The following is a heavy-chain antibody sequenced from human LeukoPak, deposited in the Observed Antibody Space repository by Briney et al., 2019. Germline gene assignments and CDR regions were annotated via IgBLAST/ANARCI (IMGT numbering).Heavy chain of an antibody. CDR3: TTVSLDALWSGYYTVDY. V-gene: IGHV3-30*02. J-gene: IGHJ4*02. CDR1: GFTFSSYG. D-gene: IGHD3-3*01. Sequence: HPGGSLRLSCAASGFTFSSYGMHWVRQAPGKGLEWVAFIRYDGSNKYYADSVKGRFTISRDNSKNTLYLQMNSLKTEDTAVYYCTTVSLDALWSGYYTVDYWGQGTLVTVSS. CDR2: IRYDGSNK.